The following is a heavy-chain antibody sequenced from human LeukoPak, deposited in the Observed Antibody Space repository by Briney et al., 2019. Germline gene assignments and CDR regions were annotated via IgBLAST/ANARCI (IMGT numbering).Heavy chain of an antibody. CDR3: ARGRGNEY. V-gene: IGHV3-7*04. D-gene: IGHD3-16*01. J-gene: IGHJ4*02. CDR2: IKGDGSEK. Sequence: SGGSLRLSCAASGFTFSTYWMTWVRQAPGKGLEWVANIKGDGSEKNYVDSVKGRFTISRDNAKNSLYLQMNNLRAEDTAVYYCARGRGNEYWGQGNLVTVSS. CDR1: GFTFSTYW.